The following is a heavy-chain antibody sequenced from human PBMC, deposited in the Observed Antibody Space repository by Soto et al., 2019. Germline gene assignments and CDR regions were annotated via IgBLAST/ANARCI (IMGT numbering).Heavy chain of an antibody. CDR1: GGSVNSGSYY. J-gene: IGHJ4*02. D-gene: IGHD3-10*01. Sequence: SETLSLTCTVSGGSVNSGSYYWSWIRQPPGKGLEWIGYIYYTGNTNYNPSLKSRVTVSIDTSKNQFSLNLTSLTAADTAVYYCARVPYYYGSGSYFFDSWGQGTLVTVSS. CDR2: IYYTGNT. CDR3: ARVPYYYGSGSYFFDS. V-gene: IGHV4-61*01.